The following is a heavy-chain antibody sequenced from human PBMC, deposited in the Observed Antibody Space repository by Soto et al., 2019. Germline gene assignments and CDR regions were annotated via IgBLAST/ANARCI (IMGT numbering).Heavy chain of an antibody. Sequence: QMQLVQSGPEVKKPGTSVKVSCKASGFTLTSADVQWVRQTRGQRLEWIGWIVGGSGSTNYAQQFQGRLAITRAMSTSTVYMELSSLGSEDTAVYYCAADWSNRPFDFWGQGTLVTVSS. CDR2: IVGGSGST. D-gene: IGHD3-3*01. CDR1: GFTLTSAD. CDR3: AADWSNRPFDF. V-gene: IGHV1-58*01. J-gene: IGHJ4*02.